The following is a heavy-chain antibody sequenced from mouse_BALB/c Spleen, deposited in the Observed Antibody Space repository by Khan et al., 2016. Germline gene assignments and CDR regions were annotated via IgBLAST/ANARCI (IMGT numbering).Heavy chain of an antibody. CDR1: GYTFTSYI. CDR3: ARKNYYVSSFYWYFDV. V-gene: IGHV1S136*01. J-gene: IGHJ1*01. CDR2: INPYNDGS. Sequence: VQLKESGPELVKPGASVKMSCKASGYTFTSYIMHWVKQKPGQGLEWIGYINPYNDGSKYNEKFKGKATLTSDKSSSTAYMELSSLTSEDSVVYYCARKNYYVSSFYWYFDVWGAGTTVTVSS. D-gene: IGHD1-1*01.